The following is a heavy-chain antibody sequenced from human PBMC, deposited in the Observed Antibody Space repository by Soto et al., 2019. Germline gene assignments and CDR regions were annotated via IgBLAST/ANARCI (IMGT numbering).Heavy chain of an antibody. V-gene: IGHV3-30*03. CDR3: ARDPFPKSRSYPGY. CDR2: TSHDGSRK. Sequence: GGSLRLSCVGSGFTFSDFGMHWVRQVPGKGLEWVTLTSHDGSRKYYLDSVTGRFTISRDNSKNTLYLQMNNLRPEDTGLYYCARDPFPKSRSYPGYWGQGTLGTVSS. CDR1: GFTFSDFG. J-gene: IGHJ4*02. D-gene: IGHD3-10*01.